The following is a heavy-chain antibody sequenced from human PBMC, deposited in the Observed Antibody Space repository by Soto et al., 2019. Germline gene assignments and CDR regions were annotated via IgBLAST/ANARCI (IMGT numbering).Heavy chain of an antibody. CDR2: IYYSGST. V-gene: IGHV4-31*03. D-gene: IGHD2-15*01. CDR1: GGSISSGGYY. J-gene: IGHJ6*02. CDR3: ARHLRCSGGSCYSDYYYGMDV. Sequence: LSLTCTVSGGSISSGGYYWSWIRQHPGKGLEWIGYIYYSGSTYYNPSLKSRVTISVDTSKNQFSLKLSSVTAADTAVYYCARHLRCSGGSCYSDYYYGMDVWGQGTTVTVSS.